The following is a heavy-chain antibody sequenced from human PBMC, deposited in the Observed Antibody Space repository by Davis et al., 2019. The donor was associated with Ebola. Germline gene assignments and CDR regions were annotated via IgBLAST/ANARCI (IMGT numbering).Heavy chain of an antibody. Sequence: GESLKISCAASGFTVSSNYMSWVRQAPGKGLEWVAVIWYDGSNKYYADSVKGRFTISRDNSKNTLYLQMNSLRAEDTAVYYCARDQVFRYCSGGSCWYYYYGMDVWGQGTTVTVSS. CDR2: IWYDGSNK. V-gene: IGHV3-33*08. J-gene: IGHJ6*02. CDR3: ARDQVFRYCSGGSCWYYYYGMDV. CDR1: GFTVSSNY. D-gene: IGHD2-15*01.